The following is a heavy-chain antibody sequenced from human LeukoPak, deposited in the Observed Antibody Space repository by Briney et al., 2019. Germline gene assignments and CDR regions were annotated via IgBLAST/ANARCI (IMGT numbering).Heavy chain of an antibody. CDR2: ISSSSSCI. D-gene: IGHD6-19*01. CDR3: ARWIAVAASNWFDP. Sequence: PGGSLRLSCAASGFTFSSYSMNWVRQAPGKGLEWVSSISSSSSCIYYADSVKGRFTISRDNAKNSLYLQMNSLRAEDTAVYYCARWIAVAASNWFDPWGQGTLVTVSS. V-gene: IGHV3-21*01. J-gene: IGHJ5*02. CDR1: GFTFSSYS.